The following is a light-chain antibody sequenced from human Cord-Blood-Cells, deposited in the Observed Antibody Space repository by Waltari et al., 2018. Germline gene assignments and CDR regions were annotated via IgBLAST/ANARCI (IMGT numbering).Light chain of an antibody. CDR1: QSISSY. Sequence: DIQMTQSPSSLSASVGDRVTITCRASQSISSYLNWYQQKPGKAPKLLIYATSSLQSVVPSRFSGSGSGTDFTLTISSLQPEDIATYYCQQSYSTPPTFGAGTKVDIK. CDR2: ATS. CDR3: QQSYSTPPT. V-gene: IGKV1-39*01. J-gene: IGKJ3*01.